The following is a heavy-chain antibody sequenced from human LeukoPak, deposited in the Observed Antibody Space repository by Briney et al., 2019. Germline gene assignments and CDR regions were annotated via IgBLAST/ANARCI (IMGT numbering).Heavy chain of an antibody. J-gene: IGHJ4*02. V-gene: IGHV3-33*01. CDR1: GFPFSDYV. Sequence: TGGSLRLSCAASGFPFSDYVMHWVRQAPGKGLEWVAVIRYDGNNKYYADSVKGRFTISRDNAKNSLFLQMNSLRVEDTAVYYCARWRQLQSEFDSWGQGTLVTVSS. D-gene: IGHD5-24*01. CDR3: ARWRQLQSEFDS. CDR2: IRYDGNNK.